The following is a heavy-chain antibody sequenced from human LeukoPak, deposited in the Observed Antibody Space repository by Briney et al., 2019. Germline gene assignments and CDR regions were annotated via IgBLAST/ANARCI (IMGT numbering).Heavy chain of an antibody. V-gene: IGHV4-59*01. J-gene: IGHJ4*02. D-gene: IGHD5-24*01. CDR3: ARAAREMATTPDFDY. Sequence: PSETLSLTCTVSGGSISSYYWSWIRQPPGKGLEWIGYIYYSGSTNYNPSLKSRVTISVDTSKNQFSLKLSSVTAVDTAVYYCARAAREMATTPDFDYWGQGTLVTVSS. CDR2: IYYSGST. CDR1: GGSISSYY.